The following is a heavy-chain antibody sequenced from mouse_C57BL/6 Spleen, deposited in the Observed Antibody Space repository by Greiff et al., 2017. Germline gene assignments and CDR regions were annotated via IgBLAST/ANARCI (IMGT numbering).Heavy chain of an antibody. D-gene: IGHD3-2*02. V-gene: IGHV1-69*01. CDR2: IDPSDSYT. J-gene: IGHJ2*01. Sequence: QVQLQQPGAELVMPGASVKLSCKASGYTFTSYWMHWVKQRPGQGLEWIGEIDPSDSYTNYNQKFKGKSTLTVDKSSSTAYMQRSSLTSEDSAVYYCARSRQLRPPDYWGQGTTLTVSS. CDR1: GYTFTSYW. CDR3: ARSRQLRPPDY.